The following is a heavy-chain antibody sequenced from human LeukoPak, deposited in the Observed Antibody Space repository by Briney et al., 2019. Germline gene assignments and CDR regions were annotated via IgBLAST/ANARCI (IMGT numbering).Heavy chain of an antibody. Sequence: SETLSLTCTVSGGSISSYSWSWIRQPPGKGLEWIGYIYYSGSTNYNPSLKSRVTISEDTSKNQFSLKLSSATAADTAVYYCARSYYHGSGSPYYLDYWGQGTLVSVSS. J-gene: IGHJ4*02. CDR1: GGSISSYS. CDR2: IYYSGST. CDR3: ARSYYHGSGSPYYLDY. D-gene: IGHD3-10*01. V-gene: IGHV4-59*01.